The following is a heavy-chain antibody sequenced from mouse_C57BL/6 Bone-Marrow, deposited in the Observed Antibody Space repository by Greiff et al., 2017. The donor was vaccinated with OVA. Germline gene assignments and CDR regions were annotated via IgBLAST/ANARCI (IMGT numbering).Heavy chain of an antibody. Sequence: QVQLQQSGPGLVQPSQSLSITCTVSGFSLTSYGVHWVRQSPGKGLEWLGVIRSGGSTDSTAAFISRLSISKDNSKSQVFFKMNSRQADDTAIYYCARSHYYGSRWYFDVWGTGTTVTV. CDR1: GFSLTSYG. CDR3: ARSHYYGSRWYFDV. V-gene: IGHV2-2*01. CDR2: IRSGGST. D-gene: IGHD1-1*01. J-gene: IGHJ1*03.